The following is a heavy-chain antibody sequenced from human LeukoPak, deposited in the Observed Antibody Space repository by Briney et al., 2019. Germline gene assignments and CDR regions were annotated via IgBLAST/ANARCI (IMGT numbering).Heavy chain of an antibody. V-gene: IGHV3-15*01. CDR1: GFTFSSYG. J-gene: IGHJ3*02. Sequence: NPGGSLRLSCAASGFTFSSYGMPWVRQAPGKGLEWVGRIKSKTDGGTTDYAAPVKGRFTISRDDSKNTLYLQMNSLKTEDTAVYYCTTDSEALHYYDSSGYEAFDIWGQGTMVTVSS. D-gene: IGHD3-22*01. CDR2: IKSKTDGGTT. CDR3: TTDSEALHYYDSSGYEAFDI.